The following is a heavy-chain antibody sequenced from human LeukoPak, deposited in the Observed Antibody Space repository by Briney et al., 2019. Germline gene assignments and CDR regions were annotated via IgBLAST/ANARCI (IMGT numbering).Heavy chain of an antibody. J-gene: IGHJ5*02. CDR2: IKSKTDGGTT. D-gene: IGHD4-23*01. CDR3: TTESYGGNSWWFDP. V-gene: IGHV3-15*01. CDR1: GFTFSNAW. Sequence: PGGSLRLSCAASGFTFSNAWMSWVRQAPGKGLEWVGRIKSKTDGGTTDYAAPVKGRFTVSRDDSKNTLYLQMNSLKTEDTAVYYCTTESYGGNSWWFDPWGQGTLVTVSS.